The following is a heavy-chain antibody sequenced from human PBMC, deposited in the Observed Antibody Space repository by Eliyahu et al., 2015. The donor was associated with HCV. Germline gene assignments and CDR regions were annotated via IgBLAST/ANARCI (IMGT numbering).Heavy chain of an antibody. D-gene: IGHD3/OR15-3a*01. CDR3: ARDASEDWRYWYFDL. CDR2: IYTSGST. CDR1: GDSISSGSYY. Sequence: QVQLQESGPGLVKPSQTLSLTCTVSGDSISSGSYYWNWIRQPAGKGLEWIGRIYTSGSTNYNPSLKSRVTISVDTSKNQFSLKLSSVTAADTAVYYCARDASEDWRYWYFDLWGRGTLVTVSS. J-gene: IGHJ2*01. V-gene: IGHV4-61*02.